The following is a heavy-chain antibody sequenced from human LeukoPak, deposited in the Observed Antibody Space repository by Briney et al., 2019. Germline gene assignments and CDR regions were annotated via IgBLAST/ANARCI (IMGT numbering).Heavy chain of an antibody. D-gene: IGHD3-22*01. Sequence: PSETLSLTCTVSGGSISSSSYYWGWIRQPPGKGLEWIGSLYYSGSTYYNPSLKSRVTISVDTSKNQLSLKLSSVTAADTAVYCCARHGLGGYYLDYWGQGTLVTISS. CDR1: GGSISSSSYY. V-gene: IGHV4-39*01. J-gene: IGHJ4*02. CDR3: ARHGLGGYYLDY. CDR2: LYYSGST.